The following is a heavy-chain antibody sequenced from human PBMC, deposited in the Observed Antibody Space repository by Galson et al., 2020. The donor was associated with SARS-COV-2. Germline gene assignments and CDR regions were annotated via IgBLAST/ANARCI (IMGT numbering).Heavy chain of an antibody. D-gene: IGHD2-15*01. CDR2: ISGSGAAP. Sequence: GGPLRPSCAASGFAFSNSVMSWVRKAPGKGLEWVSAISGSGAAPSYADSVKGRLTIARDNSKNTVYLQMKSWRAGDTTAYFCAKVVSSYCSGGSYAAAMAVDAWGQGTLVTVSS. CDR1: GFAFSNSV. CDR3: AKVVSSYCSGGSYAAAMAVDA. V-gene: IGHV3-23*01. J-gene: IGHJ5*02.